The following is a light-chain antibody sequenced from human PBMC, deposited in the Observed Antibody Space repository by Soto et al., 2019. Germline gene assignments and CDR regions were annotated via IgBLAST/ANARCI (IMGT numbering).Light chain of an antibody. CDR1: SSDVGGFNY. CDR3: SSYAGSNNPLFV. Sequence: QSVLTQPPSASGSPGQSITISCTGTSSDVGGFNYVSWHQQHPGKAPKVIIYEVTKRPSGVPDRFSGSTSANTASLTVSGLQAEDEADYYCSSYAGSNNPLFVFGTGTKVTVL. J-gene: IGLJ1*01. V-gene: IGLV2-8*01. CDR2: EVT.